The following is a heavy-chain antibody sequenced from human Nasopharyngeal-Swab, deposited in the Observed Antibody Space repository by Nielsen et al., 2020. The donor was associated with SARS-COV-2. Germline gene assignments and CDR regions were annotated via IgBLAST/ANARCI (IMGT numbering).Heavy chain of an antibody. D-gene: IGHD2-21*02. CDR3: AKENCGGGCLDYYYYYGMDV. Sequence: GESLKISCAASGFTFSSYAMSWVRQAPGKGLEWVSAISGSGGSTYYADSVKGRFTISRDNSKNTLYLQMNSLRAEDTAVYYCAKENCGGGCLDYYYYYGMDVWGQGTTVTVSS. J-gene: IGHJ6*02. V-gene: IGHV3-23*01. CDR2: ISGSGGST. CDR1: GFTFSSYA.